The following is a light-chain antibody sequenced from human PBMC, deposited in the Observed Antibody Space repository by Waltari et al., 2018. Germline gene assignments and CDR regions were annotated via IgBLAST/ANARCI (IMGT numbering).Light chain of an antibody. J-gene: IGKJ3*01. Sequence: DIQMTQSPSSLSASVGDRVTITCRASQDIRTYLAWYQQKPGKVPKLLIHTACTLQSGVPSRFGGSGSGTDFTLTISSLQPEDVATYYCQKSDSAPPFTFGPGTKVDI. CDR1: QDIRTY. V-gene: IGKV1-27*01. CDR3: QKSDSAPPFT. CDR2: TAC.